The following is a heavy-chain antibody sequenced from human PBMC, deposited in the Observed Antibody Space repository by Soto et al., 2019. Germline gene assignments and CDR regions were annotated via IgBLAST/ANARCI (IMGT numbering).Heavy chain of an antibody. Sequence: SETLSLTCTVSVGSISSYYWSWIRQPPGKGLEWIGYIYYSGSTNYNPSLKSRVTISVDTSKNQFSLKLSSVTAADTAVYYCARDKYSSGWYREHYYYGMDVWGQGTTVTVSS. J-gene: IGHJ6*02. CDR3: ARDKYSSGWYREHYYYGMDV. CDR2: IYYSGST. CDR1: VGSISSYY. V-gene: IGHV4-59*01. D-gene: IGHD6-19*01.